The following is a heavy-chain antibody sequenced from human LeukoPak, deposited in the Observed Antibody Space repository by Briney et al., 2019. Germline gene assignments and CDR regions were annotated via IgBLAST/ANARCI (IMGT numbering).Heavy chain of an antibody. D-gene: IGHD3-16*01. CDR1: GFAFSSHW. Sequence: GGPLRLSCAASGFAFSSHWMNWVRQAPGKGLEWVANINREGNDKDYVDSVKGRLTISRDNAKNSLYLQMNSLRVEDTAVYYCARDGVPGGRDVWGQGTTVTVS. V-gene: IGHV3-7*01. CDR2: INREGNDK. CDR3: ARDGVPGGRDV. J-gene: IGHJ6*02.